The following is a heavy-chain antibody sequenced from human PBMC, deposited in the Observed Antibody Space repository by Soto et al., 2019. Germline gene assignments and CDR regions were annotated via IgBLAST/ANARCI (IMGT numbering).Heavy chain of an antibody. Sequence: PSETLSLTCAVYGGSFSGYYWSWIRQPPGKGLEWIGEINHSGSTNYNPSLKSRVTISVDTSKNQFSLKLSSVTAADTAVYYCARGGWGAPPKPESSWFDPWGQGTLVTVSS. D-gene: IGHD3-16*01. CDR2: INHSGST. J-gene: IGHJ5*02. CDR1: GGSFSGYY. V-gene: IGHV4-34*01. CDR3: ARGGWGAPPKPESSWFDP.